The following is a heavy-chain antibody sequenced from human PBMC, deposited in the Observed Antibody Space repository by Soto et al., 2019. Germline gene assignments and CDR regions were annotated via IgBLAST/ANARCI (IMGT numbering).Heavy chain of an antibody. D-gene: IGHD3-10*01. CDR1: GFTFSSYG. J-gene: IGHJ4*02. Sequence: HPGGSLRLSCAASGFTFSSYGMHWVRQAPGKGLEWVAVISYDGSNKYYADSVKGRFTISRDNSKNTLYLQMNSLRAEDTAVYYCAKGLEVGDTIYYFDYWGQGTLVTVSS. CDR2: ISYDGSNK. CDR3: AKGLEVGDTIYYFDY. V-gene: IGHV3-30*18.